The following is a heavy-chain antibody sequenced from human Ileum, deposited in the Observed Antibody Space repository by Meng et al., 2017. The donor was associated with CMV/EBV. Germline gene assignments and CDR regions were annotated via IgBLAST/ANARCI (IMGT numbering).Heavy chain of an antibody. J-gene: IGHJ3*02. D-gene: IGHD2-2*02. Sequence: GESLKISCAASGFTFSSYSMNWVRQAPGKGLEWVANIKEDVSEIYYVDSVRGRFTISRDNSESSLYLQMNSLRAEDTAVYYCARMYCSTNTCYTDAFDIWGQGTMVTVSS. CDR1: GFTFSSYS. CDR3: ARMYCSTNTCYTDAFDI. V-gene: IGHV3-7*01. CDR2: IKEDVSEI.